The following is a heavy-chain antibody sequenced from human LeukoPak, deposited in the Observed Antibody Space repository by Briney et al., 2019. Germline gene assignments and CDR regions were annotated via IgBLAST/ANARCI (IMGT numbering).Heavy chain of an antibody. J-gene: IGHJ4*02. Sequence: GGSLRLSCAASGFTFSDYGMPWVRQAPGKGLECLSVIWSGGSIADYAESVRGRFTISRDNSKNTVYLQMNSLRAEDTAIYFCTRVATAGTWTDYRGQGTLVTVSS. D-gene: IGHD6-25*01. CDR1: GFTFSDYG. CDR3: TRVATAGTWTDY. V-gene: IGHV3-33*03. CDR2: IWSGGSIA.